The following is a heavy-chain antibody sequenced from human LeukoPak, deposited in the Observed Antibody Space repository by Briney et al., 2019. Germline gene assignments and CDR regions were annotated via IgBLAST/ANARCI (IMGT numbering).Heavy chain of an antibody. CDR1: GYTFTSYG. CDR2: ISAYNGNT. Sequence: GASVKVSCKASGYTFTSYGISWVRQAPGQGLEWMGWISAYNGNTNYAQKLQGRVTMTTDTSTSTAYMELRSLRSDDTAVYHCARDDASIAVAGYLFDYWGQGTLVTVSS. J-gene: IGHJ4*02. V-gene: IGHV1-18*01. D-gene: IGHD6-19*01. CDR3: ARDDASIAVAGYLFDY.